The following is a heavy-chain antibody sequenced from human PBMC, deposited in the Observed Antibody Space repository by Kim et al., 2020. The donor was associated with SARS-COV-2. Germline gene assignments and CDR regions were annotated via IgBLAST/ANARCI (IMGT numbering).Heavy chain of an antibody. CDR1: GGSFSGYY. CDR2: INHSGST. V-gene: IGHV4-34*01. CDR3: ASMSYYDFWSGYYIWFDP. D-gene: IGHD3-3*01. J-gene: IGHJ5*02. Sequence: SETLSLTCAVYGGSFSGYYWSWIRQPPGKGLEWIGEINHSGSTNYNPSLKSRVTISVDTSKNQFSLKLSSVTAADTAVYYCASMSYYDFWSGYYIWFDP.